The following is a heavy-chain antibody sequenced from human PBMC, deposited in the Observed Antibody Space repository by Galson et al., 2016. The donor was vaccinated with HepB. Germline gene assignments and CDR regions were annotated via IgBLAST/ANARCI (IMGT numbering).Heavy chain of an antibody. CDR1: GASIGRYS. CDR2: IYSSGST. CDR3: SSHDWDTAVLTTYYYGMDV. D-gene: IGHD5-18*01. Sequence: SETLSLTCTVSGASIGRYSWSWIRQPPGKGLEWIGYIYSSGSTNSNPSLKSRVTIYVDTSKNQFSLKLSYVTAADTAVYYWSSHDWDTAVLTTYYYGMDVWGQGTTVTVSS. V-gene: IGHV4-4*08. J-gene: IGHJ6*02.